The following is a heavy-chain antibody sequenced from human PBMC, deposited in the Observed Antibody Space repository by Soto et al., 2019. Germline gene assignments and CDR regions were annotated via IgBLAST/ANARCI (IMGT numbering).Heavy chain of an antibody. V-gene: IGHV1-58*01. CDR3: AADVLGYYDSSGYPYFDY. CDR1: GFTFTSSA. CDR2: IVVGSGNT. D-gene: IGHD3-22*01. Sequence: SVKVSCKASGFTFTSSAVQWVRQARGQRLEWIGWIVVGSGNTNYAQKFQERVTITRDMSTSTAYMELSSLRSEDTAVYYCAADVLGYYDSSGYPYFDYWGQGTLVTVSS. J-gene: IGHJ4*02.